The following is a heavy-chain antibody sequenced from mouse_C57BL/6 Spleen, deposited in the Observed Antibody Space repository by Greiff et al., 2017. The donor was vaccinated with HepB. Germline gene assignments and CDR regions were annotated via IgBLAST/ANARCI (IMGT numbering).Heavy chain of an antibody. D-gene: IGHD1-1*02. J-gene: IGHJ4*01. V-gene: IGHV10-1*01. CDR3: VRQRWPGYAMDY. Sequence: VQLKESGGGLVQPKGSLKLSCAASGFSFNTYAMNWVRQAPGKGLEWVARIRSKSSNYATYYADSVKDRFTISRDDSESMLYLQMNNLKTEDTAMYYCVRQRWPGYAMDYWGQGTSVTVSS. CDR2: IRSKSSNYAT. CDR1: GFSFNTYA.